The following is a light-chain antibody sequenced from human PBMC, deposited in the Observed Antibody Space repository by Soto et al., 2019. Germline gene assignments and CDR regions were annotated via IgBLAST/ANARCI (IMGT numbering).Light chain of an antibody. V-gene: IGKV1-39*01. J-gene: IGKJ1*01. CDR3: QQTLSFPPT. CDR2: TSS. CDR1: QSVRSY. Sequence: DIQMTQSPSSLSASVGDRVTIACRASQSVRSYLNWYQQKPGKAPKLLIYTSSSLQSGVSSRFSGSGSGTDFTLTISSLQPEDFATYYCQQTLSFPPTFGQGTKVDI.